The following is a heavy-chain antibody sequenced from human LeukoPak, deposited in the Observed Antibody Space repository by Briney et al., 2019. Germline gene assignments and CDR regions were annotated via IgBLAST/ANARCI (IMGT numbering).Heavy chain of an antibody. CDR3: ARVRAYGGEYYYYMDV. D-gene: IGHD4-23*01. J-gene: IGHJ6*03. V-gene: IGHV1-8*01. Sequence: ASVKVSCKASGYTFTSYDINWVRQATGQGLEWMGWMNPNSGNTGYAQKFQGRVTMTRNTSISTAYMELSSLRSEDAAVYYCARVRAYGGEYYYYMDVWGKGTTVTVSS. CDR2: MNPNSGNT. CDR1: GYTFTSYD.